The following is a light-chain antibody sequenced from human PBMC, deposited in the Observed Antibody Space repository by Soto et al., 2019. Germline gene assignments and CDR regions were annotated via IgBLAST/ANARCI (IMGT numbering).Light chain of an antibody. CDR1: SNDVVGYNY. CDR3: GSYTTSTTWV. J-gene: IGLJ3*02. V-gene: IGLV2-14*01. CDR2: EVR. Sequence: QSALTHPASVSGSPGQSITISCTGTSNDVVGYNYVSWYQQHPGKAPKLITSEVRNRPSGVSNRFSRSKSVNTASLAISGLQDEDEADYSCGSYTTSTTWVVGGGTKVTVL.